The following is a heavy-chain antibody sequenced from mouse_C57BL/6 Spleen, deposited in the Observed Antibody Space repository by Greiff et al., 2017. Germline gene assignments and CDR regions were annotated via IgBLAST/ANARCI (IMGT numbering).Heavy chain of an antibody. CDR1: GYTFTDYE. D-gene: IGHD2-4*01. CDR3: TRRGYDYDWFAY. CDR2: IDPETGGT. Sequence: VQLQQSGAELVRPGASVTLSCKASGYTFTDYEMHWVKQTPVHGLEWIGAIDPETGGTAFNQKCKGKAILTADKSSITAYMELRSLTSADSAVYYCTRRGYDYDWFAYWAQGALVTVSA. V-gene: IGHV1-15*01. J-gene: IGHJ3*01.